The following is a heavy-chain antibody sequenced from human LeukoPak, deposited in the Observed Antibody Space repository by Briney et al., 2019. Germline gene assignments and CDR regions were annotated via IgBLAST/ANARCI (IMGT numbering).Heavy chain of an antibody. V-gene: IGHV3-9*01. CDR2: ISWNSGNI. CDR1: GFTFDDYA. J-gene: IGHJ3*02. CDR3: ARSRGSSGWGAFDI. Sequence: GGSLRLSCAASGFTFDDYAMHWVRQAPGKGLKWASGISWNSGNIGYADSVKGRFSISRDNAKNSLYLQMNSLRAEDTAVYYCARSRGSSGWGAFDIWGQGTMVTVSS. D-gene: IGHD3-22*01.